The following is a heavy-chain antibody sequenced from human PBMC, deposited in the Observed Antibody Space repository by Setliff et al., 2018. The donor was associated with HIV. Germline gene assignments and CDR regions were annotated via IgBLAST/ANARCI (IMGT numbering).Heavy chain of an antibody. J-gene: IGHJ1*01. Sequence: PSETLSLTCTVSSGSISSGTYYWSWIRQYPGKGLEWIGYIDYTGTSYFNPSLKSRITISVDTSKNHFSLKLGFVTAADTAVYYCARGESTTWDLAEYFQHWGHGTLVTVSS. V-gene: IGHV4-31*03. CDR2: IDYTGTS. CDR3: ARGESTTWDLAEYFQH. D-gene: IGHD2-2*01. CDR1: SGSISSGTYY.